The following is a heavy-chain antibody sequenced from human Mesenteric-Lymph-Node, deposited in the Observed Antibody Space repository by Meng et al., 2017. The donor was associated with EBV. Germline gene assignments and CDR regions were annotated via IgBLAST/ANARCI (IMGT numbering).Heavy chain of an antibody. CDR2: LDLTDGER. V-gene: IGHV1-24*01. Sequence: QVKVVQSGDEGKKPGASVKVSCKVSGYTLRELSMHWVRQAPGKGLEWMGGLDLTDGERIYAQKFQGRVTMTEDTSTNTAYMELSSLTFEDTAVYYCATGDYGRDVFDYWGQGTLVTVSS. D-gene: IGHD3-16*01. J-gene: IGHJ4*02. CDR1: GYTLRELS. CDR3: ATGDYGRDVFDY.